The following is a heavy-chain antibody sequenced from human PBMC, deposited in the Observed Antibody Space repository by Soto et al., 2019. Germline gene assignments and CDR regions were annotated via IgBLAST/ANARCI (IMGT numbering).Heavy chain of an antibody. D-gene: IGHD1-20*01. Sequence: AGGSLRLSCAASGFTFSSYAMSWVRQAPGKGLEWVSGISGSGGSTFYADSVKGRFTISRDNAKKMVYLQMNSLRAEDTAVYYCARDNWNTVWGQGTMVTVSS. CDR2: ISGSGGST. V-gene: IGHV3-23*01. CDR1: GFTFSSYA. J-gene: IGHJ3*01. CDR3: ARDNWNTV.